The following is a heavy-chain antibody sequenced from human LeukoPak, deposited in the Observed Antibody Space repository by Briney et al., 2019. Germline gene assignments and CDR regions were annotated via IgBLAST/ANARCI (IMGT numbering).Heavy chain of an antibody. J-gene: IGHJ4*02. V-gene: IGHV4-4*07. CDR3: ARTLRITIFGVVNRPFDY. Sequence: PSETLSLTCTVSGGSISSYYWSWIRQPAGKGLEWIGRIYTSGSTNYNPSLKSRVTMSVDTSKNQFSLKLSSVTAADTAEYYCARTLRITIFGVVNRPFDYWGQGTLVTVSS. CDR1: GGSISSYY. CDR2: IYTSGST. D-gene: IGHD3-3*01.